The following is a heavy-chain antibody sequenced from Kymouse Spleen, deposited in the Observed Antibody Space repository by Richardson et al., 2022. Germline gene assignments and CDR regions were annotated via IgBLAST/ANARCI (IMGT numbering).Heavy chain of an antibody. Sequence: QVQLQESGPGLVKPSGTLSLTCAVSGGSISSSNWWSWVRQPPGKGLEWIGEIYHSGSTNYNPSLKSRVTISVDKSKNQFSLKLSSVTAADTAVYYCARSFLY*WCMLYWYFDLWGRGTLVTVSS. D-gene: IGHD2-8*01. CDR3: ARSFLY*WCMLYWYFDL. J-gene: IGHJ2*01. CDR2: IYHSGST. CDR1: GGSISSSNW. V-gene: IGHV4-4*02.